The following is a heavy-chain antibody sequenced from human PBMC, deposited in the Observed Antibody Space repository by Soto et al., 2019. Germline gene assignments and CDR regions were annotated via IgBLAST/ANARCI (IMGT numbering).Heavy chain of an antibody. V-gene: IGHV1-3*01. CDR3: ARDQRGRDQDF. CDR2: INAGNGNT. Sequence: KRLEWMGWINAGNGNTKYSQKFQDRVTITRDTSASTAYMELSSLRSEDTAVYYCARDQRGRDQDFWRQRTLVIVFS. J-gene: IGHJ1*01. D-gene: IGHD3-16*01.